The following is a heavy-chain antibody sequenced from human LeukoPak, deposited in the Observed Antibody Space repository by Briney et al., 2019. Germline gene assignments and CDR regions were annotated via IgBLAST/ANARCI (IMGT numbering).Heavy chain of an antibody. V-gene: IGHV4-59*08. Sequence: SETLSLTCTVSGGPISNYYSIWIRQPPGKGLEWIAYIYNRGSTEYNPSLKSRVTMSTDTSKNQFSLKLSSVTAADTAVYYCARRATNGPPYYFADWSQGTLVTVSS. CDR2: IYNRGST. CDR1: GGPISNYY. CDR3: ARRATNGPPYYFAD. J-gene: IGHJ4*02.